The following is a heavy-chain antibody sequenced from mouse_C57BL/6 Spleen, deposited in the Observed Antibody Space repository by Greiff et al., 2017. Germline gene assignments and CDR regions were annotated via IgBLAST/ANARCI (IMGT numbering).Heavy chain of an antibody. CDR1: GYTFTDYE. D-gene: IGHD4-1*01. Sequence: VQLQQSGAELVRPGASVTLSCKASGYTFTDYEMHWVKQTPVHGLEWIGAIDPETGGTAYNQKFKGKAILTADESSSTAYMELRSLTSEDSAVYYCTRGNWERGPFDYWGQGTTLTVSS. J-gene: IGHJ2*01. CDR2: IDPETGGT. V-gene: IGHV1-15*01. CDR3: TRGNWERGPFDY.